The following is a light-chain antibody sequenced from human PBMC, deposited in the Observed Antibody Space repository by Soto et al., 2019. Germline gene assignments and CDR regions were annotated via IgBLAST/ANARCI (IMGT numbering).Light chain of an antibody. CDR3: SSYSLSDTGV. CDR1: SSDVGANNY. V-gene: IGLV2-14*01. CDR2: DVI. Sequence: QSALAQPASVSGSPGQSITISCTGTSSDVGANNYVSWYQQYPGKAPKLMIYDVINRPSGVSDRFSGSKSGNTASLTISRLQPEDEADYSCSSYSLSDTGVFGGGTKLTVL. J-gene: IGLJ2*01.